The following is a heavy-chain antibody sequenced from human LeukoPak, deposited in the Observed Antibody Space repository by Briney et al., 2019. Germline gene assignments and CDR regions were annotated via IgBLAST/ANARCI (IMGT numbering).Heavy chain of an antibody. J-gene: IGHJ4*02. CDR1: GFTFSSYA. CDR3: ARGSAAAGTRAFDY. D-gene: IGHD6-13*01. V-gene: IGHV3-74*01. Sequence: PGGSLRLSCAASGFTFSSYAMHWVRQAPGKGLVWVSRVKSDGSSTSYADSVKGRFAISRDNSKNTLYLQMNSLRAEDTAVYYCARGSAAAGTRAFDYWGQGTLVTVSS. CDR2: VKSDGSST.